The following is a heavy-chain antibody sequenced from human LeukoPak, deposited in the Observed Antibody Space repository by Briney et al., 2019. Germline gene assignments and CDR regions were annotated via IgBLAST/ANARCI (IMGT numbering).Heavy chain of an antibody. D-gene: IGHD7-27*01. CDR3: ASSPNWGGADY. CDR1: GGSISSGGYY. J-gene: IGHJ4*02. V-gene: IGHV4-30-2*01. CDR2: IYHSGST. Sequence: PSQTLSLTCTVSGGSISSGGYYWSWIRQPPGKGLEWIGYIYHSGSTYYNPSLKSRVTISVDRSKNQFSLKLSSVTAADTAVYYCASSPNWGGADYWGQGTLVTVSP.